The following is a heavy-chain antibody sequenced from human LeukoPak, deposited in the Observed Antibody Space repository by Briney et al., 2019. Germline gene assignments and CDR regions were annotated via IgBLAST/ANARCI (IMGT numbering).Heavy chain of an antibody. D-gene: IGHD5-24*01. V-gene: IGHV3-20*04. CDR1: GFTFDDYG. CDR3: ARGLGRWLHFNYYMEV. J-gene: IGHJ6*03. CDR2: TNWNGALT. Sequence: GGSLRLSCTPSGFTFDDYGMTWVRQAPGKGLEWVSSTNWNGALTGYADSVRGRFTISRDNAKNSLYLQMNSLRAEDTALYYCARGLGRWLHFNYYMEVWGNGTTVTVSS.